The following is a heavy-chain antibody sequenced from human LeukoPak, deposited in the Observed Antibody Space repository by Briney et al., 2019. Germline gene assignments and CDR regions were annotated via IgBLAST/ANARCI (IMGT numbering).Heavy chain of an antibody. J-gene: IGHJ4*02. CDR1: GYTFINYG. D-gene: IGHD1-26*01. V-gene: IGHV1-18*01. Sequence: GASVKVSCKASGYTFINYGIIWVRQAPGQGLEWMGWVSAFNGNTDYAPKLQGRVTMTTDTSTTTAYMELRSLTSDDTAVYYCARRGGSYSHSDFSGQGTLVTVSS. CDR3: ARRGGSYSHSDF. CDR2: VSAFNGNT.